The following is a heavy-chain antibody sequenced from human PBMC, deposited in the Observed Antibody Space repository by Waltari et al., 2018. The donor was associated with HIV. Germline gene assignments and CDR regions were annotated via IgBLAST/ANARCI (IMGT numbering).Heavy chain of an antibody. CDR1: GGSITSTNNY. CDR2: IYYTGAA. CDR3: ARAGRSFSSRPKTFDI. D-gene: IGHD3-10*01. J-gene: IGHJ3*02. Sequence: QLQLWELGPGLVGASEALSLTCFVSGGSITSTNNYWGWIRQPPGEGLEGIGSIYYTGAAYYGPSLKSRVTISVDTSKNQFSLKLSSVTATDAAVYFCARAGRSFSSRPKTFDIWGPGTMVTVSS. V-gene: IGHV4-39*01.